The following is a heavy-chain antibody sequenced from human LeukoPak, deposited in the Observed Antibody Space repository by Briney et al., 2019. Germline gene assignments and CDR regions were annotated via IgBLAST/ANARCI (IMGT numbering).Heavy chain of an antibody. J-gene: IGHJ4*02. D-gene: IGHD6-13*01. CDR2: INPNSGGT. CDR3: AREEVIAAAGPTLDY. Sequence: ASVKVSCKASGYTFTDYYMHWVRQAPGQGLEWMGWINPNSGGTNYAQKFQGRVTMTRDTSISTAYMELSRLRSDDTAVFYCAREEVIAAAGPTLDYWGQGALVTVSS. CDR1: GYTFTDYY. V-gene: IGHV1-2*02.